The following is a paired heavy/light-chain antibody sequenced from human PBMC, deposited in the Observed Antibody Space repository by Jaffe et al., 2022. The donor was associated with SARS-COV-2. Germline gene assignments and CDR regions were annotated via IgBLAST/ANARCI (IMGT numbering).Light chain of an antibody. CDR1: QSISNF. V-gene: IGKV1-39*01. Sequence: DIQMTQSPSSLSASVGDRVTITCRASQSISNFLNWYQQKPGKAPKLLIYAASSLYSGVPSRFSGSTSGTDFTLTISSLQPEDFATYYCQQSYSTPHTFGQGTELEIK. CDR2: AAS. CDR3: QQSYSTPHT. J-gene: IGKJ2*01.
Heavy chain of an antibody. CDR3: TTVGGQYSSSPYDY. CDR2: SKSKNDGGTT. CDR1: GFNFSIGW. Sequence: EVQLVESGGGLVEPGGSLRLSCAASGFNFSIGWMTWVRQAPGKGLEWVGRSKSKNDGGTTDYAAPVKGRFSISRDDSKSTMYLQMNSLRTEDTADYYCTTVGGQYSSSPYDYWGQGTLVTVSS. V-gene: IGHV3-15*01. J-gene: IGHJ4*02. D-gene: IGHD6-6*01.